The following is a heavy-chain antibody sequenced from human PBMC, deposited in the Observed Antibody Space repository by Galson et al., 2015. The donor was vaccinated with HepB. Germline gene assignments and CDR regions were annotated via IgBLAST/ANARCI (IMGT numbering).Heavy chain of an antibody. V-gene: IGHV4-31*03. J-gene: IGHJ5*02. CDR1: GGSISSGGYY. CDR3: ARGGDCGGDCLNWFDP. Sequence: TLSLTCTVSGGSISSGGYYWSWIRQHPGKGLEWIGYIYYSGSTYYNPSLKSRVTISVDTSKNQFSLKLSSVTAADTAVYYCARGGDCGGDCLNWFDPWGQGTLVTVSS. D-gene: IGHD2-21*01. CDR2: IYYSGST.